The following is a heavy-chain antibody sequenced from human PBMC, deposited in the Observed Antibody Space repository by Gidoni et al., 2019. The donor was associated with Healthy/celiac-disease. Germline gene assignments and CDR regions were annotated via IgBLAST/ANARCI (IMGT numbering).Heavy chain of an antibody. D-gene: IGHD3-16*01. CDR2: IYSGGST. CDR3: ARGELRYDY. CDR1: GFTVSSHY. V-gene: IGHV3-66*01. J-gene: IGHJ4*02. Sequence: EVQPVESGGGWVKPGGSLRLSCAASGFTVSSHYMSWVRQAPGKGLEWVSVIYSGGSTYYADSVKGRFTISRDNSKNTLYLQMNSLGAEDTAVYYCARGELRYDYWGQGTLVTVSS.